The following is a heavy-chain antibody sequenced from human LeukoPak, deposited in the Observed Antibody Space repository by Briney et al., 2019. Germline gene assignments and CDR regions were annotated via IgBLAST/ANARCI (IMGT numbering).Heavy chain of an antibody. CDR1: GFTFSSYA. V-gene: IGHV3-23*01. CDR3: ARSTRGPKLRYFDWSTKYYFDY. D-gene: IGHD3-9*01. CDR2: ISGSGGST. J-gene: IGHJ4*02. Sequence: GGSLRLSCAASGFTFSSYAMSWVRQAPGKGLEWVSAISGSGGSTYYADSVKGRFTISRDNSKNTLYPQMNSLRAEDTAVYYCARSTRGPKLRYFDWSTKYYFDYWGQGTLVTVSS.